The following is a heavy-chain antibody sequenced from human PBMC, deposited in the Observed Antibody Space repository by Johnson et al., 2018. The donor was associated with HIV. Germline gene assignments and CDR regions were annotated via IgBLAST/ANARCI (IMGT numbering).Heavy chain of an antibody. CDR2: IYSGGST. CDR3: AGQYLLTPWDDAFDI. CDR1: GSTVSGNY. J-gene: IGHJ3*02. D-gene: IGHD3-10*01. V-gene: IGHV3-66*04. Sequence: MVLVESGGGLVQPGGSLRLSCAASGSTVSGNYMSWVRQAPGKGLETVSVIYSGGSTYYVDSVKGRFNIYRDNSKNTLYLQMNSLRADDTALYYCAGQYLLTPWDDAFDIWGQGTMLTVSS.